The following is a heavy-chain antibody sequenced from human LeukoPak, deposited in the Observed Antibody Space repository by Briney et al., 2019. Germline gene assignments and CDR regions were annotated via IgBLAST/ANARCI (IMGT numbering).Heavy chain of an antibody. J-gene: IGHJ4*02. CDR3: ARMLPGGWAFDY. CDR1: GFTVSSNY. D-gene: IGHD6-19*01. Sequence: QPGGSLRLSCAASGFTVSSNYMSWVRQAPGKGLEWVSIIYSGGGTYYADSVKGRFTISRDNSKNTLYLQMDSLRAEDTAVYSCARMLPGGWAFDYWGQGTLVTVSS. V-gene: IGHV3-53*01. CDR2: IYSGGGT.